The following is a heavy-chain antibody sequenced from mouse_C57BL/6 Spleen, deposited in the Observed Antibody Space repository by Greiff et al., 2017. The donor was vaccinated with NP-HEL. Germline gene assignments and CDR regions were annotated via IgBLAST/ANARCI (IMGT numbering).Heavy chain of an antibody. CDR3: AREGGSSSFDY. CDR1: GYTFTSYW. Sequence: QVQLKQPGAELVMPGASVKLSCKASGYTFTSYWMHWVKQRPGQGLEWIGEIDPSDSYTNYNQKFKGKSTLTVDKSSSTAYMQLSSLTSEDSAVYYCAREGGSSSFDYWGQGTTLTVSS. V-gene: IGHV1-69*01. D-gene: IGHD1-1*01. CDR2: IDPSDSYT. J-gene: IGHJ2*01.